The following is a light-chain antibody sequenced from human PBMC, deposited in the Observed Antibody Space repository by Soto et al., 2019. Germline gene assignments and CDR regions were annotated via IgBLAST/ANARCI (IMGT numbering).Light chain of an antibody. CDR3: QFCNIVWT. V-gene: IGKV3-20*01. Sequence: EIVLTQSPGTLSLSPGERATLSCRASQSVSDTYLAWYQQKPGQPPRLLIYGASNRATGIPDRFSGSGSGNDLPLNVRQLGAEDFSVDLCQFCNIVWTFGQGTKVEIK. CDR1: QSVSDTY. CDR2: GAS. J-gene: IGKJ1*01.